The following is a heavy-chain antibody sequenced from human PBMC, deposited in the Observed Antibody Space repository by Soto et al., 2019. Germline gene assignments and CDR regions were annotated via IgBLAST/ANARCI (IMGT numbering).Heavy chain of an antibody. CDR1: DGSISSYY. J-gene: IGHJ4*02. D-gene: IGHD2-8*01. CDR3: ARGGHCTNGVCSALDY. Sequence: SETLSLTCSVSDGSISSYYCNWIRQRPGKGLEWMGYIYYGGSANYNPSLKRRVTISVDTSKKQFSLKLSSVTAADTAVYYCARGGHCTNGVCSALDYWGQGTLVTVSS. CDR2: IYYGGSA. V-gene: IGHV4-59*08.